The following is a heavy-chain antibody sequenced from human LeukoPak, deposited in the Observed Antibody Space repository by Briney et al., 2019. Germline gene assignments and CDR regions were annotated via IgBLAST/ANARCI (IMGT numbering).Heavy chain of an antibody. CDR2: INTNIGNP. J-gene: IGHJ6*03. V-gene: IGHV7-4-1*02. D-gene: IGHD6-13*01. CDR1: GYTFISYS. CDR3: ARSIGAAGFMDV. Sequence: ASVKVSCKSSGYTFISYSTNCVRQAPGQGLEWMGWINTNIGNPTYAHGFTGRFVFYLDTFVSSAYLQISSLKAEDTAVYYCARSIGAAGFMDVWGKGTTVTVSS.